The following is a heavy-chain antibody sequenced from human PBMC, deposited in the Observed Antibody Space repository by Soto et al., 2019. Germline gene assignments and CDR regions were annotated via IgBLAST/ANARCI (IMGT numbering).Heavy chain of an antibody. CDR1: GFTFSRYG. V-gene: IGHV3-33*01. CDR2: IWYDGSNE. Sequence: QVQLVESGGGVVQPGRSLGLSCAASGFTFSRYGMHWVRQAPGKGLEWVAGIWYDGSNENYADSVKGRFTISRDNSKNTLHLQMNSLRAGNTAVYYCAREFVDSSGYPDYWGQGTLVTVSS. D-gene: IGHD3-22*01. J-gene: IGHJ4*02. CDR3: AREFVDSSGYPDY.